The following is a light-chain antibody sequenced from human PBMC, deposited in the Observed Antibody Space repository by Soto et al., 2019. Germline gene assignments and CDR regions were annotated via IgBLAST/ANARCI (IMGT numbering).Light chain of an antibody. CDR2: AAS. CDR3: QQSYSTPIT. V-gene: IGKV1-8*01. CDR1: QGISSY. J-gene: IGKJ5*01. Sequence: AIRITHSPSSVSASTGDRCTITRRASQGISSYLAWYQQKPGKAPKLLIYAASSLQSGVPSRFSGSGSGTDFTLTISSLQPEDFATYYCQQSYSTPITFGQGTRLEIK.